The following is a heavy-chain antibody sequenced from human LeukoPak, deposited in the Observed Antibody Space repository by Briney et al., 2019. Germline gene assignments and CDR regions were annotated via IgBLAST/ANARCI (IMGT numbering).Heavy chain of an antibody. Sequence: MVCINPNSGGTNYAQKFQGRVTMTRDTSISTAYMELSRLRSDDTAVYYCARDLTAFFDYWGQGTLVTVSS. D-gene: IGHD3-16*01. V-gene: IGHV1-2*02. J-gene: IGHJ4*02. CDR2: INPNSGGT. CDR3: ARDLTAFFDY.